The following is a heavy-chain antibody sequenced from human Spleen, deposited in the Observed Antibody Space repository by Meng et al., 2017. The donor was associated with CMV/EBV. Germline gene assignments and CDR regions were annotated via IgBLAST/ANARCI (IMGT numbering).Heavy chain of an antibody. CDR2: SIPIFGTA. CDR1: GGTSSSYG. D-gene: IGHD6-13*01. CDR3: AGAKKGAVAGVWFDP. J-gene: IGHJ5*02. Sequence: SGGTSSSYGITWVRQAHGQGLGWMGGSIPIFGTANYAQMFQVRVTITTDESTSTAYMELSSLRFEDTAVYYCAGAKKGAVAGVWFDPWGQGTLVTVSS. V-gene: IGHV1-69*05.